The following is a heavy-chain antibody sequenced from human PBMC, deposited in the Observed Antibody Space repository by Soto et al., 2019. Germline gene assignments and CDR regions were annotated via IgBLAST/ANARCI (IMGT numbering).Heavy chain of an antibody. CDR2: IYYTGNT. CDR1: GDSLRSSYHN. V-gene: IGHV4-39*01. Sequence: SETLSLTCTVSGDSLRSSYHNWGCIGQLPGKELVWIGSIYYTGNTYYDPSVKSRVSISVDMATNEISLRLRAESIADTAVYYCVRVEMYAGEFSLYFDRWGQGALVTVSS. D-gene: IGHD2-8*01. J-gene: IGHJ4*02. CDR3: VRVEMYAGEFSLYFDR.